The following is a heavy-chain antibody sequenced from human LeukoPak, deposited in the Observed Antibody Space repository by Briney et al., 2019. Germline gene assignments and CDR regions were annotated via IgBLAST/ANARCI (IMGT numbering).Heavy chain of an antibody. Sequence: GGSLRLSCAASGFTFSSSAMSWVRQAPGKGLEWVSAISNNGGYTYYADSVQGRFTISRDNSKSTLCLQMNSLRAEDTAVYYCARGYIAARPGVWFDYWGQGTLVTVSS. J-gene: IGHJ4*02. V-gene: IGHV3-23*01. CDR1: GFTFSSSA. CDR3: ARGYIAARPGVWFDY. CDR2: ISNNGGYT. D-gene: IGHD6-6*01.